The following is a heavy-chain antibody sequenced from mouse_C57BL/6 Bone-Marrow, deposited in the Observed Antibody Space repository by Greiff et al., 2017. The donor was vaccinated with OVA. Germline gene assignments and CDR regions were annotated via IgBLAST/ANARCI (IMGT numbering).Heavy chain of an antibody. J-gene: IGHJ2*01. D-gene: IGHD2-3*01. Sequence: QVQLKQPGAELVKPGASVKLSCKASGYTFTSYWMHWVKQRPGQGLEWIGMIHPNSGSTNYNEKFKSKATLTVDKSSSTAYMQLSSLTSEDSAVYYCARGRDDGYYLDYWGQGTTLTVSS. CDR1: GYTFTSYW. CDR2: IHPNSGST. V-gene: IGHV1-64*01. CDR3: ARGRDDGYYLDY.